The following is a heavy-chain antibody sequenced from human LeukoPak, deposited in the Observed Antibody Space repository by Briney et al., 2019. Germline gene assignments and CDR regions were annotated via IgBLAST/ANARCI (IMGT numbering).Heavy chain of an antibody. CDR3: ARDLSGFPNDY. CDR2: INPNSGGT. J-gene: IGHJ4*02. D-gene: IGHD3-10*01. V-gene: IGHV1-2*06. CDR1: GYTFTGYY. Sequence: ASVKVSCKASGYTFTGYYMHWVRQAPGQGLEWMGRINPNSGGTSYTQKFQGRVTMTRDTSTSTVYMELSSLRSEDTAVYYCARDLSGFPNDYWGQGTLVTVSS.